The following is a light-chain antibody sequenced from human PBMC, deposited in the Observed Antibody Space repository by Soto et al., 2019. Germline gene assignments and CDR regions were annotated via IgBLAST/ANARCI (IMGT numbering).Light chain of an antibody. V-gene: IGLV2-11*01. CDR2: DVS. J-gene: IGLJ1*01. Sequence: QYVLTQPRSVSGSPGQSVTISCTGTSSDVGGYNYVSWYQQHPGKAPKLIIYDVSKRPSGVPDRFSGSKSGNTASLTISGLQAEDEADYYCCSFAGSPLYVFGTGTKLTVL. CDR1: SSDVGGYNY. CDR3: CSFAGSPLYV.